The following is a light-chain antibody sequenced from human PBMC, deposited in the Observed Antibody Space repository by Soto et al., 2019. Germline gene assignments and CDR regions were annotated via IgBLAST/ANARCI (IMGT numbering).Light chain of an antibody. CDR2: KAS. Sequence: DIQMTQSPSTLSASVGDRVTIPCRASQSISSWLAWYQQKPGKAPKLLMYKASTLESGVPSRFSGSGSGTEFTLTIRSLQPDDFATYYCQQYNSFPYTFGLGTRLEMK. J-gene: IGKJ2*01. V-gene: IGKV1-5*03. CDR1: QSISSW. CDR3: QQYNSFPYT.